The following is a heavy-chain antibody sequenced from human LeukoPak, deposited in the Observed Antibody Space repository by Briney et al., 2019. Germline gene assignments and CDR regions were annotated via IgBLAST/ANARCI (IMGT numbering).Heavy chain of an antibody. V-gene: IGHV3-21*01. CDR3: ARGYSSSWYVLYYFDY. CDR1: GFTFSNYN. CDR2: ISSRGSYI. Sequence: GGSLRLSCAASGFTFSNYNINWVRQAPGKGLEWVSSISSRGSYIYYADSVKGRFAISADNAMNSLYLQMNSLRAEDTAVYYCARGYSSSWYVLYYFDYWGQGTLVTVSS. D-gene: IGHD6-13*01. J-gene: IGHJ4*02.